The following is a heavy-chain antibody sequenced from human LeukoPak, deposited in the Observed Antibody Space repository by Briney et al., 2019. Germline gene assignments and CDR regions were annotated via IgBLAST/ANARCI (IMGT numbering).Heavy chain of an antibody. CDR2: IYYSGST. Sequence: SETLSLTCTVSGGSISSSSYYWGWIRQPPGKGLEWIGSIYYSGSTYYNPSLKSRVTISVDTSKNQFSLKLSSVTAADTAVYYCARDPNYYGSGALDYWGQGTLVTVSS. CDR1: GGSISSSSYY. J-gene: IGHJ4*02. V-gene: IGHV4-39*07. CDR3: ARDPNYYGSGALDY. D-gene: IGHD3-10*01.